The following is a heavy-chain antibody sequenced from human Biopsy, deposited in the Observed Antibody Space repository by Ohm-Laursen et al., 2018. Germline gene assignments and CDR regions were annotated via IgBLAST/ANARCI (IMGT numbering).Heavy chain of an antibody. V-gene: IGHV4-34*01. CDR3: VRGVDYYDPYHYYALDV. D-gene: IGHD3-22*01. CDR2: INHSGRT. Sequence: GTLSLTCAVYGESFNGYYWSWIRQTPGKGLEWIGEINHSGRTDYNPSLKSRATISVDTSKNQFSLKVRSVTAADTAVYYRVRGVDYYDPYHYYALDVWGQGTTVTVSS. J-gene: IGHJ6*02. CDR1: GESFNGYY.